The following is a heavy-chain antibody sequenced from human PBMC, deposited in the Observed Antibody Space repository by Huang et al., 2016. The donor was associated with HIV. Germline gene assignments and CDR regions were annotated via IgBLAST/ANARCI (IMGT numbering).Heavy chain of an antibody. CDR3: AREIMISFGGPFDS. CDR1: GGSFSGYF. Sequence: QVQLEQWGAGLLKHSENLSLTCAVYGGSFSGYFWNWHRQYPGKGLEWIVQINHAGVTDYNPSRKSRSTIAVDTSKNQFSLKLTSVTAADTAIYYCAREIMISFGGPFDSWGHGNLVTVSS. J-gene: IGHJ5*01. V-gene: IGHV4-34*02. D-gene: IGHD3-16*01. CDR2: INHAGVT.